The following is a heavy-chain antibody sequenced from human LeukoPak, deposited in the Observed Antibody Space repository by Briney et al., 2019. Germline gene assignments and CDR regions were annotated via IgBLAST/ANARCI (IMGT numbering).Heavy chain of an antibody. CDR1: GHTFNSYY. CDR3: ATRILPYSSSSVFNS. V-gene: IGHV1-46*02. Sequence: ASVKVSCRSSGHTFNSYYINWVRQAPGQGLEWMGRIRPSGSSASYAQKFQGRVTVTRDTSTSTVYMGLSSLRSAHAAIYYCATRILPYSSSSVFNSWGQGTLVTVSS. CDR2: IRPSGSSA. D-gene: IGHD6-6*01. J-gene: IGHJ4*02.